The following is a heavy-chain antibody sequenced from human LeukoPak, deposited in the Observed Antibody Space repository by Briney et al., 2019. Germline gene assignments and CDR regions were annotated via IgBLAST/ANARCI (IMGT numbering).Heavy chain of an antibody. V-gene: IGHV4-34*01. CDR1: GGSFSGYY. CDR3: ARGTNYYGSGDY. J-gene: IGHJ4*02. Sequence: SETLSLTCAVYGGSFSGYYWSWIRQPPGKGLEWIGEINHSGSTNYNPSLKSRVTISVDTSKNQFSLKLSSVTAADTAVYYCARGTNYYGSGDYWGQGTLVTVSS. CDR2: INHSGST. D-gene: IGHD3-10*01.